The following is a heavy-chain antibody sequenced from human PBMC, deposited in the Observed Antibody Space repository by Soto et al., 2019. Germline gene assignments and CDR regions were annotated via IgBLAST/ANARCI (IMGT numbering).Heavy chain of an antibody. V-gene: IGHV3-23*01. J-gene: IGHJ4*02. Sequence: PGGSLRLSCAASGFAFSSYAMSWVRQAPGKGLEWVSAISGSGGSTYYADSVKGRFTISRDNSKNTLYLQMNSLRAEDTAVYYCAKDTLGGEDYFDYWGQGTLVTVSS. CDR1: GFAFSSYA. D-gene: IGHD3-16*01. CDR2: ISGSGGST. CDR3: AKDTLGGEDYFDY.